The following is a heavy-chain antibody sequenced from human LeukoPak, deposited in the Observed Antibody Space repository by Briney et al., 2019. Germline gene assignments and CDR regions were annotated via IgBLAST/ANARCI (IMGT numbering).Heavy chain of an antibody. J-gene: IGHJ4*02. D-gene: IGHD3-22*01. Sequence: GESLKISCKGSGYSFTSYWIGWVRQMPGKGLDWMGIIYPGDSDTRYRPSFQGQVTISADKSISTAYLQWSSLKASDTAMYYCARRLYYYDSSGYYFDYWGQGTLVTVSS. CDR1: GYSFTSYW. CDR3: ARRLYYYDSSGYYFDY. CDR2: IYPGDSDT. V-gene: IGHV5-51*01.